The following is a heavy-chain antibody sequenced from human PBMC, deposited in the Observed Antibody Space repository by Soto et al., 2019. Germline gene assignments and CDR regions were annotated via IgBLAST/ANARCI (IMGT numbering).Heavy chain of an antibody. D-gene: IGHD2-2*01. V-gene: IGHV5-10-1*01. Sequence: GESLKISCKGSGYSFTSYWISWVRQMPGKGLEWMGRIDPSDSYTNYSPSFQGHVTISADKSISTAYLQWSSLKASDTAMYYCARHYTYCSSNSCRSYYYGMDVWGQGTTVTVSS. J-gene: IGHJ6*02. CDR1: GYSFTSYW. CDR2: IDPSDSYT. CDR3: ARHYTYCSSNSCRSYYYGMDV.